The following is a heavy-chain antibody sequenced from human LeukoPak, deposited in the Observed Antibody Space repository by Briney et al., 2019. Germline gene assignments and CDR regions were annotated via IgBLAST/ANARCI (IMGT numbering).Heavy chain of an antibody. Sequence: ASVKVSCKASGYTLTSYDINWVRQATGQGPEWMGWMNPNSGNTGYAQKFRGRVSITRNTSISTAYMELSSLISEDTAVYYCARLGELSSDDYWGQGTPVTVSS. D-gene: IGHD3-16*02. CDR1: GYTLTSYD. V-gene: IGHV1-8*03. J-gene: IGHJ4*02. CDR2: MNPNSGNT. CDR3: ARLGELSSDDY.